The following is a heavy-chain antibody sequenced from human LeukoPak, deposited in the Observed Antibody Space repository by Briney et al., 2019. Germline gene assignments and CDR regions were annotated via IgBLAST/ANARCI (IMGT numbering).Heavy chain of an antibody. J-gene: IGHJ4*02. D-gene: IGHD2-15*01. CDR3: AKNKVVVAAPFDY. CDR1: GFTFSSYG. CDR2: IRYDGNNK. V-gene: IGHV3-30*02. Sequence: GGSLRLSCAASGFTFSSYGMHWVRQAPGKGLEWVAFIRYDGNNKYYADSVKGRFTISRDNSKSTLYLQMNSLRAEDTAVYYCAKNKVVVAAPFDYWGQGTLVTVSS.